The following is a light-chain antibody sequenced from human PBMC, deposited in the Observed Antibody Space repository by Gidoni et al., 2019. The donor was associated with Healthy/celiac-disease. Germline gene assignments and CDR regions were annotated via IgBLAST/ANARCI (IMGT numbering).Light chain of an antibody. CDR3: QQYGSSPLT. J-gene: IGKJ4*01. Sequence: ELVLTQSPGTLSLTTGERATLSCRASQSVSSSYLAWDQPKPGQAPRLIIYGASSRATGIPDRFSGSGSGTDFTLTISRLEPEDFAVYYCQQYGSSPLTFGGGTKVEIQ. CDR2: GAS. CDR1: QSVSSSY. V-gene: IGKV3-20*01.